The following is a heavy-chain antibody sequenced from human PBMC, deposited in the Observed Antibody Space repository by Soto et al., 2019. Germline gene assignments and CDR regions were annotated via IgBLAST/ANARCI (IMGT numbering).Heavy chain of an antibody. CDR1: GGSISSSSYY. Sequence: QLQLQESGPGLVKPSETLSLTCTVSGGSISSSSYYWGWIRQPPGKGLEWIGSIYYSGSTYYNPSLKSRVTISVDTSKNQFSLKLSSVTAADTAVYYCARLGNLGYVDTAMVITRLVYWYFDLWGRGTLVTVSS. J-gene: IGHJ2*01. CDR3: ARLGNLGYVDTAMVITRLVYWYFDL. D-gene: IGHD5-18*01. V-gene: IGHV4-39*01. CDR2: IYYSGST.